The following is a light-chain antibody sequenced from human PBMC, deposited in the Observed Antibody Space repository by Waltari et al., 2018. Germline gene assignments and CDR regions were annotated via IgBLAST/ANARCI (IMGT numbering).Light chain of an antibody. V-gene: IGLV1-47*01. Sequence: HSLLTQPPSPSGTPGHRVTLSFSGGRLHVSRHIVSWYQHLPRTAPKLLTYGNNQRPSGVPDRFSASKSGTSASLAISGLRSEDEADYYCATWDDSLSRPVFGGGTRLTVL. CDR2: GNN. CDR3: ATWDDSLSRPV. J-gene: IGLJ2*01. CDR1: RLHVSRHI.